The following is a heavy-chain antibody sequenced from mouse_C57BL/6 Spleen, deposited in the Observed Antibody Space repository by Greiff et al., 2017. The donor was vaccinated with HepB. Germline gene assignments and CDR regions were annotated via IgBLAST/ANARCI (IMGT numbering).Heavy chain of an antibody. J-gene: IGHJ2*01. CDR2: IDPSDSNT. CDR3: ARGIYYYGRSYIDY. D-gene: IGHD1-1*01. CDR1: GYTFTSYW. Sequence: VQLQQSGAELVMPGASVKLSCKASGYTFTSYWMHWVKQRPGQGLEWIGEIDPSDSNTNYNQKFKGKSTLTVDKSSSTAYMQLSSLTSEDSAVYYCARGIYYYGRSYIDYWGQGTTLTVSS. V-gene: IGHV1-69*01.